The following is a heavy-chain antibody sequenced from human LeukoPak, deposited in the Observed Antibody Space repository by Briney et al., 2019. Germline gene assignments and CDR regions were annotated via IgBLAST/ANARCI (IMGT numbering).Heavy chain of an antibody. V-gene: IGHV4-34*01. D-gene: IGHD2-15*01. CDR2: INHSGST. J-gene: IGHJ1*01. CDR1: GGSFSGYY. CDR3: ARALGYCSGGSCYGFQH. Sequence: KPSETLSLTCAVYGGSFSGYYWSWIRQPPGKGLEWIGEINHSGSTNYNPSLKSRVTISVDTSKNQFSLKLSSVTAADTAVYYCARALGYCSGGSCYGFQHWGQGTLVTVSS.